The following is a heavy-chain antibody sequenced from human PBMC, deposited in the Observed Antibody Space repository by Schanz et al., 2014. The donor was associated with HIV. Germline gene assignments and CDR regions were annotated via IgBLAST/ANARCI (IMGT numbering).Heavy chain of an antibody. CDR3: ERVPRWLQPHFDY. J-gene: IGHJ4*02. D-gene: IGHD5-12*01. Sequence: QVQLVESGGCVVQPGGSLRLSCATSGFTFNIYGLHWVRQAPGKGLEWVAFMRYDGNKKEYGDSVKGRFTISRDNSKKTMYLQMNSLRAENTAVYSCERVPRWLQPHFDYWGQGILVTVSS. V-gene: IGHV3-30*02. CDR2: MRYDGNKK. CDR1: GFTFNIYG.